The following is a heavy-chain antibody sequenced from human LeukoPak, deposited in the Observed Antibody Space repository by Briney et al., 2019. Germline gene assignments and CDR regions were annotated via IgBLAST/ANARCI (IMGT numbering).Heavy chain of an antibody. CDR2: IIPIFGTA. Sequence: ASVKVSCKASGGTFSSYAISWVRQAPGQGLEWMGGIIPIFGTANYAQKFQGRVTITADESTRTAYMELSSLRPEDTAVYYCARSTVNTGWPRDPNKYYYFMDVWGKGTTVTVSS. D-gene: IGHD4-17*01. J-gene: IGHJ6*03. CDR3: ARSTVNTGWPRDPNKYYYFMDV. V-gene: IGHV1-69*13. CDR1: GGTFSSYA.